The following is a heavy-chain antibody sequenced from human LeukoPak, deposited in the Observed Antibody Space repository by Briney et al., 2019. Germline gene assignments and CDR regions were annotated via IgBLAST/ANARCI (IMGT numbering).Heavy chain of an antibody. D-gene: IGHD4-17*01. Sequence: PGGSLRLSCAASGFTFSSYGMHWVRQAPGKGLEWVAFIRYDGSNKYYADSVKGRFTISRDNSKNTLYLQMNSLRAEDTAVYYCAKDTNYGDYVSYWGQGTLVTASS. CDR2: IRYDGSNK. CDR1: GFTFSSYG. CDR3: AKDTNYGDYVSY. V-gene: IGHV3-30*02. J-gene: IGHJ4*02.